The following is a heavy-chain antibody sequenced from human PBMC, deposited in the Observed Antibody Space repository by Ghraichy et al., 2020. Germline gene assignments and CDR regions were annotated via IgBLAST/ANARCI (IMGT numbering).Heavy chain of an antibody. CDR2: INHSGST. CDR3: ARGQPERGYDFWRGCYTDYYYYMDV. CDR1: GGSISGYY. J-gene: IGHJ6*03. Sequence: SETLSLTCTVYGGSISGYYWSLIRQPPGKGLEWIGEINHSGSTNSNPSLKSRVTISVDTSKNQFSLKLSSVTASDTAVYYCARGQPERGYDFWRGCYTDYYYYMDVWGKGTTGTVSS. V-gene: IGHV4-34*01. D-gene: IGHD3-3*01.